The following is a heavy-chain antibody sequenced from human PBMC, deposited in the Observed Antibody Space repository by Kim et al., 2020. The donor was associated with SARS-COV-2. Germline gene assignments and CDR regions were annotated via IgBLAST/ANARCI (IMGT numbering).Heavy chain of an antibody. J-gene: IGHJ6*02. D-gene: IGHD2-15*01. CDR1: GGTFSSYA. CDR2: IIPIFGTA. Sequence: SVKVSCKASGGTFSSYAISWVRQAPGQGLEWMGGIIPIFGTANYAQKFQGRVTITADESTSTAYMELSSLRSEDTAVYYCARGVVVAAPTGGYYYGMDVWGQGTTVTVSS. V-gene: IGHV1-69*13. CDR3: ARGVVVAAPTGGYYYGMDV.